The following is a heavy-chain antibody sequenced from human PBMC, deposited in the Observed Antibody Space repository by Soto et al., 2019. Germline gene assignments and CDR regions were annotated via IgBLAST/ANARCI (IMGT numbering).Heavy chain of an antibody. V-gene: IGHV5-10-1*01. CDR1: GYSFTSYW. CDR2: IDPSDSYT. Sequence: PGESLKISCKGSGYSFTSYWISWVRQMPGKGLEWMGRIDPSDSYTNYSPSFQGHVTISADKSISTAYLQWSSLKASDTAMYYCAGLATAAAAGTPLDYWGQGTLVTVSS. CDR3: AGLATAAAAGTPLDY. D-gene: IGHD6-13*01. J-gene: IGHJ4*02.